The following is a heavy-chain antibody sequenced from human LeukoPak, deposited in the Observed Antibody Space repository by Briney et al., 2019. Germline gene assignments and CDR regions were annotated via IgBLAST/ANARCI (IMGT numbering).Heavy chain of an antibody. J-gene: IGHJ3*02. Sequence: ASVKVSCTASGGTFSSYAISWVRQAPGQGLEWMGGIIPIFGTANYAQKFQGRVTTTADESTSTAYMELSSLRSEDTAVYYCAREWADAFDIWGQGTVVTVSS. V-gene: IGHV1-69*13. D-gene: IGHD1-26*01. CDR2: IIPIFGTA. CDR3: AREWADAFDI. CDR1: GGTFSSYA.